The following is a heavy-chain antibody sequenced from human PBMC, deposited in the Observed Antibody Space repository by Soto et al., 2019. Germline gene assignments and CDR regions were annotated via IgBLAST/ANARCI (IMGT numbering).Heavy chain of an antibody. Sequence: ASVKVSCKASGGTFSTFAFTWVRQAPGQGLEWMGGIIPIFGTANYAQKFQGRVTITADESTSTAYMELSSLRSEDTAVYYCARGGYCSGGSCYSYYYYYYGMDVWGQGTTVTVSS. CDR2: IIPIFGTA. CDR3: ARGGYCSGGSCYSYYYYYYGMDV. D-gene: IGHD2-15*01. J-gene: IGHJ6*02. V-gene: IGHV1-69*13. CDR1: GGTFSTFA.